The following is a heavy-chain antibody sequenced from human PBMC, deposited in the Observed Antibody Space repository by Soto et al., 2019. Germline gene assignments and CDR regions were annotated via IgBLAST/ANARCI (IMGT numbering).Heavy chain of an antibody. V-gene: IGHV4-59*12. J-gene: IGHJ4*02. D-gene: IGHD1-26*01. CDR2: FRSGGGT. CDR3: TRGLFSGSSYSGSWYYFDS. Sequence: SETLSLTCTVSGDSISSYNFAWIRQPPGKGLEWIGYFRSGGGTSYNPSLKSRVAISADTSNNKFSLELSSVTAADTAVYYCTRGLFSGSSYSGSWYYFDSWGQGTMVTVSS. CDR1: GDSISSYN.